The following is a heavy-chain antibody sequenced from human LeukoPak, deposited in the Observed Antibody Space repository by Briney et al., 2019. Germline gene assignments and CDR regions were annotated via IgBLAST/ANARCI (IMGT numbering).Heavy chain of an antibody. CDR3: AKDHLVEWSELLRGSWYFDY. Sequence: PGGSLRLSCAASGFTFDDYAMHWVRQAPGKGLGWVSLISGDGGSTYYADSVKGRFTISRDNSKNSLYLQMNSLRTEDTALYYCAKDHLVEWSELLRGSWYFDYWGQGTLVTVSS. J-gene: IGHJ4*02. D-gene: IGHD1-26*01. CDR1: GFTFDDYA. V-gene: IGHV3-43*02. CDR2: ISGDGGST.